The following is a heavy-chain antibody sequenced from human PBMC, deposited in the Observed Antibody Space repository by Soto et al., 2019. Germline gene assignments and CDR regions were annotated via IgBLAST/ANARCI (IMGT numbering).Heavy chain of an antibody. CDR1: GITLSSFE. CDR3: ASQKWPNAFDI. J-gene: IGHJ3*02. CDR2: ISKSGGLKYYL. D-gene: IGHD5-12*01. V-gene: IGHV3-48*03. Sequence: GGSLRLSCAASGITLSSFEMNWVRQAPGKGLEWISYISKSGGLKYYLDYADSVKGRFTISRDDAKNSVFLQMNSLRAEDTAVYDCASQKWPNAFDIWGQGTMVTVSS.